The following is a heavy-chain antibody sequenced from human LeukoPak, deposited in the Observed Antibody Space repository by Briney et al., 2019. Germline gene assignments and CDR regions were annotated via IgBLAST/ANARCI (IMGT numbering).Heavy chain of an antibody. D-gene: IGHD6-13*01. Sequence: PSETLSLTCAVYGGSFSGYYWSWIRQPPGKGLEWIGEINHSGSTNYNPSLKSRVTISVDTSKNQFSPKLSSVTAADTAVYYCARGGKQQLVLSWGQGTLVTVSS. V-gene: IGHV4-34*01. J-gene: IGHJ4*02. CDR2: INHSGST. CDR3: ARGGKQQLVLS. CDR1: GGSFSGYY.